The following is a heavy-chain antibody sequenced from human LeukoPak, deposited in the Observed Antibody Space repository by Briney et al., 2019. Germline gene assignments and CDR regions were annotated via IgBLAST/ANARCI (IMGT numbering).Heavy chain of an antibody. V-gene: IGHV3-53*01. D-gene: IGHD5-24*01. CDR1: GFNVNRNY. CDR2: IFGGGGT. J-gene: IGHJ4*02. Sequence: GGSLRLSCTASGFNVNRNYMSWVRQVPGKGLEWVSVIFGGGGTYYADSVKGRFTISRDNPKNTLYLQMNSLRAEDTAVYYCAKSGYNRFDYWGQGTLVTVSS. CDR3: AKSGYNRFDY.